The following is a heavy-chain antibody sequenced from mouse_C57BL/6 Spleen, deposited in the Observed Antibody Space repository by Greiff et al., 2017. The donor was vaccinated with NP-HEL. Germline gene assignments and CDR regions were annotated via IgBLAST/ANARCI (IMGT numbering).Heavy chain of an antibody. D-gene: IGHD1-1*01. V-gene: IGHV1-64*01. CDR3: AGYYYGSSFYY. J-gene: IGHJ2*01. CDR1: GYTFTSYW. Sequence: VQLQQSGAELVKPGASVKLSCKASGYTFTSYWMHWVKQRPGQGLEWIGMIHPNSGSTNYNEKFKSKATLTVDKSSSTAYMQLSSLTSEDSAVYYWAGYYYGSSFYYWGQGTTLTVAS. CDR2: IHPNSGST.